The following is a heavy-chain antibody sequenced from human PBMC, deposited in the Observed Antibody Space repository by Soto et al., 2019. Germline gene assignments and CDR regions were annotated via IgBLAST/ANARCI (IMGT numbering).Heavy chain of an antibody. J-gene: IGHJ4*02. D-gene: IGHD5-12*01. CDR3: ARHQQGPHRGYSGYDSIPHLYY. CDR1: GGSISSGGYS. CDR2: IYHSGST. V-gene: IGHV4-61*08. Sequence: SETLSLTCAVSGGSISSGGYSWSWIRQPPGKGLEWIGYIYHSGSTNYNPSLKSRVTISVDTSKNQFSLKLSSVTAADTAVYYCARHQQGPHRGYSGYDSIPHLYYWGQGTLVTVSS.